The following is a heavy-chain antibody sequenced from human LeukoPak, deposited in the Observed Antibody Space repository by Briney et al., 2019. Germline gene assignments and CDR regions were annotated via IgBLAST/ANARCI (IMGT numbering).Heavy chain of an antibody. CDR2: ISSRSSTI. J-gene: IGHJ3*02. D-gene: IGHD3-16*01. CDR1: GFTFSSYS. CDR3: AKDLLPPGWGAAFDI. Sequence: GGSLRLCCAASGFTFSSYSMNWVCQAPGKGLEWVSYISSRSSTIYYADSVKGRFTISRDNAKNSLYLQMNSLRAEDTAVYYCAKDLLPPGWGAAFDIWGQGTMVTVSS. V-gene: IGHV3-48*01.